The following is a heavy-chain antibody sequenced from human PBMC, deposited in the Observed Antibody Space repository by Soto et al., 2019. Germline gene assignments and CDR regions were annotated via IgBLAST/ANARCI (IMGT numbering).Heavy chain of an antibody. V-gene: IGHV3-15*01. D-gene: IGHD5-18*01. J-gene: IGHJ6*02. Sequence: GGSLRLSCAASGFTFSNAWMSWVRQAPGKGLEWVGRIKSKTDGGTTDYAAPVKGRFTISRDDSKNTLYLQMNSLKTEDTAVYYCTTRDGRIQLWLGYYGMDVWGQGTTAPVAS. CDR1: GFTFSNAW. CDR3: TTRDGRIQLWLGYYGMDV. CDR2: IKSKTDGGTT.